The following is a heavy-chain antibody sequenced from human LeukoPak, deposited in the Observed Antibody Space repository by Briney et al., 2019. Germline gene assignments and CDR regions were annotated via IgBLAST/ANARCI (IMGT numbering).Heavy chain of an antibody. CDR3: ARDYDSSGSNWFDP. CDR1: GGSISGYY. Sequence: SETLSLTCTVSGGSISGYYWRWIRQPPGKGLEWIGYIHYSGSTNYNPSLKSRVTISVDTSKNQLSLKLSSVTAADTAVYYCARDYDSSGSNWFDPWGQGTLVTVSS. V-gene: IGHV4-59*01. J-gene: IGHJ5*02. D-gene: IGHD3-22*01. CDR2: IHYSGST.